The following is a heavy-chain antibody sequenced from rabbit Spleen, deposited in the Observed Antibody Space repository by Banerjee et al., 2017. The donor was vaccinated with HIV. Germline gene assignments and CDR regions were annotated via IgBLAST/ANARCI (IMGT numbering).Heavy chain of an antibody. D-gene: IGHD4-2*01. CDR1: GVSFSSSSY. CDR2: IDVTKSGTT. Sequence: QSLEESGGDLVKPGASLTLTCTASGVSFSSSSYMCWVRQAPGKGLEWIACIDVTKSGTTYYTTWAKGRFTISKTSSTTVTLQMTSLTAADTATYFCARDAAGREDFNLWGPGTLVTVS. J-gene: IGHJ4*01. CDR3: ARDAAGREDFNL. V-gene: IGHV1S40*01.